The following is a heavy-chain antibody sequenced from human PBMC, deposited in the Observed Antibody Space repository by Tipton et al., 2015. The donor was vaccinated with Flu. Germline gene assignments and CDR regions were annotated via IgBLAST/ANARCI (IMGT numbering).Heavy chain of an antibody. CDR2: IHRTGYT. D-gene: IGHD4-11*01. CDR1: GDSIGSAYY. V-gene: IGHV4-38-2*01. Sequence: TLSLTCSVSGDSIGSAYYWGWIRQPPGKGMEWIGNIHRTGYTYFNPSLTGRVTISVDTSKNQFSLRRTSVTAADTAVYYCARREDSNYVSEPKDWFDPWGQGTLVIASS. J-gene: IGHJ5*02. CDR3: ARREDSNYVSEPKDWFDP.